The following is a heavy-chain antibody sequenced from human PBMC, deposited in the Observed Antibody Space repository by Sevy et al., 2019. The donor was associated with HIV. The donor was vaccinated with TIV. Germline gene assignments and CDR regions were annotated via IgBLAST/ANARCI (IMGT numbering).Heavy chain of an antibody. V-gene: IGHV3-48*03. Sequence: GGSLRLSCAASGFTFSSYEMKWVRQAPGKGLEWVSYISRSGRTIYYADSVKGRFTISRENAKNSLYLQMKSLRAEDTAVYYCARDWAAATDTGGYYYGMDVWGQGTTVTVSS. CDR1: GFTFSSYE. J-gene: IGHJ6*02. CDR2: ISRSGRTI. D-gene: IGHD6-13*01. CDR3: ARDWAAATDTGGYYYGMDV.